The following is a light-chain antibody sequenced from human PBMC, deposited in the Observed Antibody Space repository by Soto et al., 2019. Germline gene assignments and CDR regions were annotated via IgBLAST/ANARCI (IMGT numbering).Light chain of an antibody. Sequence: EIVLTHSPGTLSLSPCERATLSFSASQSASSSYLAWYQQKPGQAPRLLIYGASSRATGIPDRFSGSGSGTDFTLTISRLEPEDFAVYYCQQYGSSPWTFGQGTKVDIK. CDR1: QSASSSY. CDR3: QQYGSSPWT. V-gene: IGKV3-20*01. CDR2: GAS. J-gene: IGKJ1*01.